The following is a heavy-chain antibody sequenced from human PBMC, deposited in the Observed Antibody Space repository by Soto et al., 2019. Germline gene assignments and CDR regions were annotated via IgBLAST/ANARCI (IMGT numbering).Heavy chain of an antibody. CDR3: TSDCISTSCNDNWLDP. V-gene: IGHV3-73*01. CDR2: IRSKANSYAT. J-gene: IGHJ5*02. Sequence: SQRLSCAGSGVNFSGSALHSVRQASGKGLEWVGRIRSKANSYATAYAASVKGRFTISRDDSKNTAYLQMNSLKTEDTAVYFFTSDCISTSCNDNWLDPWGKGTLVSVS. CDR1: GVNFSGSA. D-gene: IGHD2-2*01.